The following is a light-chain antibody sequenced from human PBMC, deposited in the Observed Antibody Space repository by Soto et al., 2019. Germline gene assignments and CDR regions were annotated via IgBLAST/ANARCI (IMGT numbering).Light chain of an antibody. J-gene: IGKJ5*01. CDR3: QQYNNWPIT. V-gene: IGKV3-15*01. Sequence: ESVLTPSPAILSFSPGDTATPSRRASQTVSNYLTWYQQKPGQAPRLLIYGASTRATGIPARFSGSGSGTEFTLTISSLQSEDFAVYYCQQYNNWPITFGQGTRLEI. CDR2: GAS. CDR1: QTVSNY.